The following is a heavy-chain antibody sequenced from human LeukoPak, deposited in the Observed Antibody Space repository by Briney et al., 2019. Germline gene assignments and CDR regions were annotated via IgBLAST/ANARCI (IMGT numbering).Heavy chain of an antibody. CDR1: GGSISSNSYY. J-gene: IGHJ4*02. D-gene: IGHD2-15*01. CDR2: IYYSGST. Sequence: SETLSLTCTVSGGSISSNSYYWGWIRQPPGKRLEWIGSIYYSGSTYYNPSLKSRVTISVDTSKNQFSLKLSSVTAADTAVYYCATDPVGYCNANGCYSVDYWGQGTLVTVSS. CDR3: ATDPVGYCNANGCYSVDY. V-gene: IGHV4-39*07.